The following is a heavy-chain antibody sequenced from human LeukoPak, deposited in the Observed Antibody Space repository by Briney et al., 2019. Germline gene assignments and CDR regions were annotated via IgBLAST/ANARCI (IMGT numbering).Heavy chain of an antibody. V-gene: IGHV3-9*01. Sequence: GGSLRLSCAASGFTFDDYAMHWVRQAPGKGLEWVSGISWNSGSIGSADSVKGRFTISRDNAKNSLYLQMNSLRAEDTALYYCAKSAVALYYFYFSGQGTLVTVSS. D-gene: IGHD4-23*01. CDR3: AKSAVALYYFYF. J-gene: IGHJ4*02. CDR1: GFTFDDYA. CDR2: ISWNSGSI.